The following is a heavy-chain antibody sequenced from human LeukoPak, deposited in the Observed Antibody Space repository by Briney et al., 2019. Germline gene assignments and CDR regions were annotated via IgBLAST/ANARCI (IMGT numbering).Heavy chain of an antibody. Sequence: GGSLRLSCAASGFTFSSYAMHWVRQAPGKGLEWVAVISYDGSNKYYADSVKGRFTISRDNSKNTLYLQMNSLRAEDTAVYYCAKDGVVVAATWGQGTLVTVSS. V-gene: IGHV3-30-3*01. CDR2: ISYDGSNK. J-gene: IGHJ5*02. CDR1: GFTFSSYA. D-gene: IGHD2-15*01. CDR3: AKDGVVVAAT.